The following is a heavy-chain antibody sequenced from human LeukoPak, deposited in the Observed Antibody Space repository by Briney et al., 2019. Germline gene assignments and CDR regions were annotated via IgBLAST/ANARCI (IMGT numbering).Heavy chain of an antibody. Sequence: SETLSLTCSVSSGSITTYYWSWLRQPPGKGLEWIGYIYYSGSTNYRPSLESRITISVDTSKNQFSLNLSSMTAADTAVYYCASLDIGSSSGWYFRFWGQGTLATVSS. CDR2: IYYSGST. J-gene: IGHJ4*02. CDR1: SGSITTYY. D-gene: IGHD6-19*01. CDR3: ASLDIGSSSGWYFRF. V-gene: IGHV4-59*01.